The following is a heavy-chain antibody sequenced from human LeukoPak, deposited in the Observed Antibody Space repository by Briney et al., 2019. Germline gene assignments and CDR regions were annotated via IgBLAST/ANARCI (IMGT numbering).Heavy chain of an antibody. CDR1: GGSISSYY. CDR3: ARLPDYPYYFYY. J-gene: IGHJ4*02. CDR2: IYYSGST. V-gene: IGHV4-59*08. Sequence: SESLSLTCTVSGGSISSYYWSWVRQPPGKGLEWLGYIYYSGSTNYNPSLKSRVTISVDTSNNQFSLKLSSVTAADTAVYYCARLPDYPYYFYYGGEGTLVTVSS. D-gene: IGHD4-11*01.